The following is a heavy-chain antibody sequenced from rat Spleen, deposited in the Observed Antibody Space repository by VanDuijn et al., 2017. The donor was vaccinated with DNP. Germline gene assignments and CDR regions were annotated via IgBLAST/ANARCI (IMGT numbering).Heavy chain of an antibody. D-gene: IGHD1-6*01. CDR2: IIYDGSST. CDR1: GFIFSDYA. J-gene: IGHJ2*01. V-gene: IGHV5S10*01. CDR3: TTDRVYRDGDTHLFDY. Sequence: EVQLVESGGGLVRPGNSLRLSCAASGFIFSDYAMAWVRQSPKMGLEWVATIIYDGSSTFYRDSVTGRFTISRDNAKRILYLQMDSLTSEDTATYFCTTDRVYRDGDTHLFDYWGQGVMVTVSS.